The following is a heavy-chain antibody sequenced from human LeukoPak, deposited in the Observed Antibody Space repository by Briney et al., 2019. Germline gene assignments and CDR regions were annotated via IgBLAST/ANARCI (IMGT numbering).Heavy chain of an antibody. J-gene: IGHJ5*02. CDR2: ISSSGSTI. V-gene: IGHV3-11*04. CDR1: GFTFSDYY. Sequence: PGGSLRLSCAASGFTFSDYYMSWIRQAPGKGLEWVSYISSSGSTIYYADSVKGRFTISRDNAKNSLYLQMNSLRAEDTAVYYCAREGAYYYDSSGYYGNLQGKDNWFDPWGQGTLVTVSS. CDR3: AREGAYYYDSSGYYGNLQGKDNWFDP. D-gene: IGHD3-22*01.